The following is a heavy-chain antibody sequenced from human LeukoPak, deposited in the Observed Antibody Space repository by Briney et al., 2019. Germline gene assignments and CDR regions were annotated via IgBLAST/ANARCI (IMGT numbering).Heavy chain of an antibody. CDR1: GGTFSSYA. CDR3: ARGVDSSGLPDAFDI. Sequence: ASVKVSCKASGGTFSSYAISWVRQAPGQGLEWMGWINLNSGGTNYPQKFQGRVTMTRDTSISTAYMELSRLRSEDTAVYYCARGVDSSGLPDAFDIWGQGTMVTVSS. CDR2: INLNSGGT. J-gene: IGHJ3*02. V-gene: IGHV1-2*02. D-gene: IGHD3-22*01.